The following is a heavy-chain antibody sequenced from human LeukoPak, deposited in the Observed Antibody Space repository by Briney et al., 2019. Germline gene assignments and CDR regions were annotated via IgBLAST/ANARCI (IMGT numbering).Heavy chain of an antibody. D-gene: IGHD1-7*01. Sequence: PSETLSLTCTVSSGAISSGNYYWSWIRPPAGKGREWIGRIYTSGGTNYNPSLKRRLTISVDTSKSQFSLKLSSVTAADTAVYYCAIPWGTQDDVFEIWGRETMVTVSS. CDR1: SGAISSGNYY. CDR2: IYTSGGT. J-gene: IGHJ3*02. V-gene: IGHV4-61*02. CDR3: AIPWGTQDDVFEI.